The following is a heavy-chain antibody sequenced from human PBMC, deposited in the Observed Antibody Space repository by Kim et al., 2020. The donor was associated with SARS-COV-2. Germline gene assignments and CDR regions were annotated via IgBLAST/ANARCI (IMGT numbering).Heavy chain of an antibody. D-gene: IGHD3-16*01. J-gene: IGHJ2*01. CDR1: GFTFSSYG. CDR3: AKDGGGEQIPYWYFDL. CDR2: ISYDGSNK. Sequence: GGSLRLSCAASGFTFSSYGMHWVRQAPGKGLEWVAVISYDGSNKYYADSVKGRFTISRDNSKNTLYLQMNSLRAEDTAVYYCAKDGGGEQIPYWYFDLWGRGTLVTVSS. V-gene: IGHV3-30*18.